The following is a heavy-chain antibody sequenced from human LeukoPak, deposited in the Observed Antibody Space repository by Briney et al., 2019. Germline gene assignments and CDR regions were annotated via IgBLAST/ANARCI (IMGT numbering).Heavy chain of an antibody. Sequence: ASVKVSCKASGGTFSSYAISWVRQAPGEGLEWMGWISGYNGYTIYEQKLQGRVTMTTDTSTSTAYMELSSLRFEDTAVYYCATAFNGYEDAFDSWGQGTIVTASS. CDR1: GGTFSSYA. D-gene: IGHD5-12*01. CDR2: ISGYNGYT. J-gene: IGHJ3*02. V-gene: IGHV1-18*01. CDR3: ATAFNGYEDAFDS.